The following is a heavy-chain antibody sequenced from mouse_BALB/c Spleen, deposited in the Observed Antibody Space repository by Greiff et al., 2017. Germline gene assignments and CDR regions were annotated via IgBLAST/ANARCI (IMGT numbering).Heavy chain of an antibody. Sequence: EVQRVESGGGLVQPGGSLKLSCAASGFTFSSYTMSWVRQTPEKRLEWVAYISNGGGSTYYPDTVKGRFTISRDNAKNTLYLQMSSLKSEDTAMYYCARVTTAAYWYFDVWGAGTTVTVSS. CDR1: GFTFSSYT. CDR3: ARVTTAAYWYFDV. J-gene: IGHJ1*01. D-gene: IGHD1-2*01. CDR2: ISNGGGST. V-gene: IGHV5-12-2*01.